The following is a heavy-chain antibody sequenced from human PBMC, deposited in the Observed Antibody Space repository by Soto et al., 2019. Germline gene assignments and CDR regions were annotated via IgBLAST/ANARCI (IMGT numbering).Heavy chain of an antibody. D-gene: IGHD3-16*01. V-gene: IGHV3-9*01. J-gene: IGHJ6*03. Sequence: EVQLVESGGGLVQPGRSLRLSCAASGFTFDDYAMHWVRQAPGKGLEWVSGISWNSGSIGYADSVKGRFTISRDNAKNSLYLQMNSRRAEDTALYYCAKEINRGSPQHYYYYYYMDVWGKGTTVTVSS. CDR1: GFTFDDYA. CDR3: AKEINRGSPQHYYYYYYMDV. CDR2: ISWNSGSI.